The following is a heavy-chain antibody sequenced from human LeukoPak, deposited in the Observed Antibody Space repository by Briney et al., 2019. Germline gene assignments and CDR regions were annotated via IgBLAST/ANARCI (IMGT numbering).Heavy chain of an antibody. CDR1: GGAVTGSTYY. D-gene: IGHD3-22*01. CDR3: ARHYYDNTDYYYLDY. J-gene: IGHJ4*02. Sequence: SETLSLTCNVSGGAVTGSTYYWAWIRQPPGKGLELIGSMYYSGSTHFTPSLKTRLTISVDTSKNQFSLTLSPVTAADTASYHCARHYYDNTDYYYLDYWGEGTLVTVSS. V-gene: IGHV4-39*01. CDR2: MYYSGST.